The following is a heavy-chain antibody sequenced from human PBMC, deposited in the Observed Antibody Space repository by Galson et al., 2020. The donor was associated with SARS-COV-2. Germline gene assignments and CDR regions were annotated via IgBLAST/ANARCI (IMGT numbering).Heavy chain of an antibody. D-gene: IGHD3-10*01. V-gene: IGHV1-24*01. J-gene: IGHJ3*02. CDR2: FHPEDGEI. CDR1: GYTLTALS. CDR3: AILGFGYAFEM. Sequence: ASVKVSCRVSGYTLTALSMHWVRQAPGKGLEWMGGFHPEDGEIGYAQSFQGRLILTEDTSTDTAYMELSSLRPEDTAVYYCAILGFGYAFEMWGQGTVVTVSS.